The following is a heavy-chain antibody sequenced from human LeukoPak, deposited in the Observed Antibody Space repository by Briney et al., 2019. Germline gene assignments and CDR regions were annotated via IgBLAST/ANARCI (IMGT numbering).Heavy chain of an antibody. CDR2: IYYSGST. J-gene: IGHJ4*02. V-gene: IGHV4-59*01. CDR1: GGSISSYY. D-gene: IGHD3-22*01. CDR3: ARAGNGYYDSSGYYNY. Sequence: PSETLSLTCTVPGGSISSYYWSWIRQPPGKGLEWIGYIYYSGSTNYNPSLKSRVTISVDTSKNQFSLKLSSVTAADTAVYYCARAGNGYYDSSGYYNYWGQGTLVTVSS.